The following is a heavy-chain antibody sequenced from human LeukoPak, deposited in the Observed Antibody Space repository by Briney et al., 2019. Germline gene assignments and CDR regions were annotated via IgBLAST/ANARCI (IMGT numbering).Heavy chain of an antibody. V-gene: IGHV5-51*01. D-gene: IGHD5-12*01. Sequence: GESLKISCKGSGYSFASYWIGWVRQVPGKGLEWMGIIYPGDSDTSYSPSFQGQVTITADKSVSTAYLQWSSLKASDTAMYYCARRLVQYYGMDVWGQGATVTVSS. CDR1: GYSFASYW. CDR3: ARRLVQYYGMDV. J-gene: IGHJ6*02. CDR2: IYPGDSDT.